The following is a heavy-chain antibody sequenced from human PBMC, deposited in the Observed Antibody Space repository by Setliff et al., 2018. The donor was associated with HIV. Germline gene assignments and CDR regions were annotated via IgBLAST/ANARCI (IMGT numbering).Heavy chain of an antibody. J-gene: IGHJ4*02. CDR1: GGSFSGSY. D-gene: IGHD3-16*02. Sequence: SETLSLTCAVYGGSFSGSYWSWIRQPPGKGLEWIGELNYDGVTNHNPSLRSRVTISVDTSRKQWSLKLSSVTAADTAVYYCARETYDYVWGSYRYGGSDYWGQGTLVTVSS. CDR2: LNYDGVT. V-gene: IGHV4-34*01. CDR3: ARETYDYVWGSYRYGGSDY.